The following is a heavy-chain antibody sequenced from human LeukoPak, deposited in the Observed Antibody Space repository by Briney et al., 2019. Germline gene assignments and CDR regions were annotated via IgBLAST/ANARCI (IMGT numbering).Heavy chain of an antibody. CDR2: IYYSGST. CDR3: ARVRYYYGSGSYLNWFDP. J-gene: IGHJ5*02. D-gene: IGHD3-10*01. V-gene: IGHV4-59*01. Sequence: SETLSLTCTVSGGSISSYYWSWIRQPPGKGLEWIGYIYYSGSTNYNPSLKSRVTISVDTSKYQFSLKLSSVTAADTAVYYCARVRYYYGSGSYLNWFDPWGQGTLVTVSS. CDR1: GGSISSYY.